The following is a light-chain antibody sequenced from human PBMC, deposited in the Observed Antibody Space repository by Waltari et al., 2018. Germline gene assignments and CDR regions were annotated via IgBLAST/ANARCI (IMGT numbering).Light chain of an antibody. V-gene: IGLV3-19*01. Sequence: SSELTQDPAVSVALGQTVRITCQGDSLRSYYASWYQQKPGQAPVLVIYGKNNRPSGIPERFSGSSSGSTASLTITGAQAEDEADYYCNSRDSSGNLVVFGGGTKLTVL. CDR1: SLRSYY. CDR2: GKN. CDR3: NSRDSSGNLVV. J-gene: IGLJ2*01.